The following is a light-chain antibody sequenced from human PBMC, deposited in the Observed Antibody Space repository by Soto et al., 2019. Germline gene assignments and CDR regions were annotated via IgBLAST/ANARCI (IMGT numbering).Light chain of an antibody. CDR3: QQYGGSLIT. CDR2: GAS. Sequence: EIVLTQSPGTLALSPGERATLSCRASQSVRSNYLAWYHQKPGRAPRLLIYGASSRATGIPGRFSGSGSGTDFTLTISSLEPEDFAVYYCQQYGGSLITFGQGTRLEI. J-gene: IGKJ5*01. CDR1: QSVRSNY. V-gene: IGKV3-20*01.